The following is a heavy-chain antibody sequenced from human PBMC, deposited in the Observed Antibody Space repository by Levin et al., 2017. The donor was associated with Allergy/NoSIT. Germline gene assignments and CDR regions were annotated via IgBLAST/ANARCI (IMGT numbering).Heavy chain of an antibody. CDR2: INHSGST. J-gene: IGHJ3*02. CDR3: ARVKQWLARPNDAFDI. Sequence: PSQTLSLTCAVYGGSFSGYYWSWLRQPPGKGLEWIGEINHSGSTNYNPSLKSRVTISVDTSKNQFSLKLSSVTAADTAVYYCARVKQWLARPNDAFDIWGQGTMVTVSS. D-gene: IGHD6-19*01. V-gene: IGHV4-34*01. CDR1: GGSFSGYY.